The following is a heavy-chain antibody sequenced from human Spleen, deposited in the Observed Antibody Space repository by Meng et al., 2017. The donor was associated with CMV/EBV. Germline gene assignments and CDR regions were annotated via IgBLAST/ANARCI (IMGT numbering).Heavy chain of an antibody. Sequence: VSGGSVSSGNYHWNWIRQPPGKGLEWIGQTVYGGSIKYNPSLESRLSISIDTSKNQFSLNLNSVTAADTAVYYCAGLIVGNGGRGHWGQGTLVTVSS. D-gene: IGHD2/OR15-2a*01. CDR2: TVYGGSI. CDR3: AGLIVGNGGRGH. CDR1: GGSVSSGNYH. V-gene: IGHV4-61*01. J-gene: IGHJ4*02.